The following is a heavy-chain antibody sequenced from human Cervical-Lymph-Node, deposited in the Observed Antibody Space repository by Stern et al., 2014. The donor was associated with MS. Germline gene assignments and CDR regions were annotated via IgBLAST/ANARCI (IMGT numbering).Heavy chain of an antibody. CDR3: AKHACTGAACPFDL. D-gene: IGHD2-8*02. CDR1: GDSISSYTHY. J-gene: IGHJ4*02. V-gene: IGHV4-39*01. CDR2: VYYSGAT. Sequence: QLQLQESGPGLVKPSETLSLTCAVSGDSISSYTHYWAWIRQPPGKGLEWIGSVYYSGATYYHPPLKSPAPIPVHTPKIHSPRGLNSVTAADTAVYYCAKHACTGAACPFDLWGQGTLVTVSS.